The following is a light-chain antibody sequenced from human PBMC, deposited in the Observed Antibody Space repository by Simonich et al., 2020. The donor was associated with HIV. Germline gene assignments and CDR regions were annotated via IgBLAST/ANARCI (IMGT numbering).Light chain of an antibody. CDR2: DVS. V-gene: IGLV2-14*03. CDR3: SSYTSSSTLGV. Sequence: QSALTQPASVPGSPGQSISISCTGTTTDVGGYNYVSRYKHHPGKAPKLMIYDVSNRPAGVSNRFSGSKAGNTASLTISGLQAEDEADYYCSSYTSSSTLGVFGGGTKLTVL. J-gene: IGLJ3*02. CDR1: TTDVGGYNY.